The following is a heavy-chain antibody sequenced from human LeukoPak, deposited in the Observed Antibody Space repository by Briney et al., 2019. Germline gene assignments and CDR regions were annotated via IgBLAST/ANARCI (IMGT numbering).Heavy chain of an antibody. D-gene: IGHD6-13*01. CDR3: ARVSSWYLNEYFQH. J-gene: IGHJ1*01. CDR1: GFTFSSYA. CDR2: ISYDGSNK. V-gene: IGHV3-30-3*01. Sequence: GGSLRLSCAASGFTFSSYAMHWVRQAPGKGLEWVAVISYDGSNKYYADSVKGRFTISRDNSKNTLYLQMNSLRAEDTAVYYCARVSSWYLNEYFQHWGQGTLVTVSS.